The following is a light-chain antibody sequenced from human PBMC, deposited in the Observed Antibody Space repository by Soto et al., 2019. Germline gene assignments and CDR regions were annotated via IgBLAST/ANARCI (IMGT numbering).Light chain of an antibody. V-gene: IGKV1-5*03. CDR1: QSISSW. Sequence: DIQMTQSPSTLSASVGDSVTITCRASQSISSWLAWYQQKPGKAPKILIYKASSLESGVPSRFSGSGSGTEFTLTISSLQPDDFATYYCQQYNSFPTFGQGTKVEIK. J-gene: IGKJ1*01. CDR3: QQYNSFPT. CDR2: KAS.